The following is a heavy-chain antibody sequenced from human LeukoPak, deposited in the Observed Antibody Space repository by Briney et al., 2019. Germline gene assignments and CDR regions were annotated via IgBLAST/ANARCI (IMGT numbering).Heavy chain of an antibody. CDR1: GGTFSSYA. J-gene: IGHJ6*03. CDR3: ARVDGVVVVAGDYYYYYMDV. CDR2: IIPIFGTA. Sequence: GASVKVSCKASGGTFSSYAISWVRQAPGQGLEWRGGIIPIFGTANYAQKFQGRVTITADKSTSTAYMELSSLRSEDTAVYYCARVDGVVVVAGDYYYYYMDVWGKGTTVTVSS. D-gene: IGHD2-15*01. V-gene: IGHV1-69*06.